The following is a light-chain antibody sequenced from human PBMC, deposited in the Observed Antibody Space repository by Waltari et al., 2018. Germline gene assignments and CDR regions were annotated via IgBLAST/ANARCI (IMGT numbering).Light chain of an antibody. J-gene: IGKJ1*01. CDR2: DAS. V-gene: IGKV1-5*01. CDR3: QHYSPYSWT. CDR1: QSISSS. Sequence: DTQMTQSPSTPSASVGDRVTITCRASQSISSSLAWYQQKPGRAPRLLIYDASTLESGVPLRFSGSGSGTEFTLTISKLQPDDFATYFCQHYSPYSWTFGQGTKVEIK.